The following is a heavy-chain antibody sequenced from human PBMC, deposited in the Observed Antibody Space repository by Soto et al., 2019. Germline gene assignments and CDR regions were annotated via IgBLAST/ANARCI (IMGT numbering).Heavy chain of an antibody. CDR2: IYYSGST. Sequence: SETLSLTCTVSGGSISSYYWSWIRQPPGKGLEWIGYIYYSGSTNYSPSLESRVTISVDTSKNQFSLKLSSVTAADTAVYYCARHVIEMAPFGYWGQGTLVTVSS. CDR3: ARHVIEMAPFGY. J-gene: IGHJ4*02. V-gene: IGHV4-59*08. CDR1: GGSISSYY.